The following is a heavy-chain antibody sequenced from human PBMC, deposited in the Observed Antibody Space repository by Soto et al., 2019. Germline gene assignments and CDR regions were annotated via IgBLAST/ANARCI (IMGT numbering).Heavy chain of an antibody. J-gene: IGHJ5*02. CDR1: GFTFSSYA. CDR3: AKDAGVVVAATIVNWFDP. Sequence: GGSLRLSCAASGFTFSSYAMSWVRQAPGKGLEWVSAISGSGGSTYYADSVKGRFTISRDNSKNTLYLQMNSLRAEDTAVYYCAKDAGVVVAATIVNWFDPWGQGTLVTVSS. D-gene: IGHD2-15*01. CDR2: ISGSGGST. V-gene: IGHV3-23*01.